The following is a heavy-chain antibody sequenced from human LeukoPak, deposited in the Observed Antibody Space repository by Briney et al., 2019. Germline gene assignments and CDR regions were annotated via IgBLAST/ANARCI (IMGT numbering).Heavy chain of an antibody. CDR2: ISAYNGNT. CDR1: GYTFTNYG. CDR3: ARDRGEYSSSGSPFDY. D-gene: IGHD6-6*01. Sequence: ASVTVSCKASGYTFTNYGISWVRQAPGQGLEWVGWISAYNGNTNYAQKFQGRVTTTTDTSTSTAYMELRSLRSDDTAVYYCARDRGEYSSSGSPFDYWGQGTLVTVSS. J-gene: IGHJ4*02. V-gene: IGHV1-18*01.